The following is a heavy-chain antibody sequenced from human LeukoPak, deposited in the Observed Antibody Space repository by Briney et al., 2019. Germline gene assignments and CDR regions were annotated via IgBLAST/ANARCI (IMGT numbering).Heavy chain of an antibody. J-gene: IGHJ5*02. CDR2: INHSGST. Sequence: PSETLSLTCAVYGGSFSGHYWSWIRQPPGKGLEWIGEINHSGSTNYNPSLKSRVTISVDTSKNQFSLKLSSVTAADTAVYYCARGDAGYCSSTSCYAFRWFDPWGQGTLVTVSS. CDR1: GGSFSGHY. D-gene: IGHD2-2*01. V-gene: IGHV4-34*01. CDR3: ARGDAGYCSSTSCYAFRWFDP.